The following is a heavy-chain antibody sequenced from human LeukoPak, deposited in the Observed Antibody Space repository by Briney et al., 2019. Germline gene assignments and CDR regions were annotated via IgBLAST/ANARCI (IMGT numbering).Heavy chain of an antibody. V-gene: IGHV1-69*05. J-gene: IGHJ6*03. CDR1: GGTFSSYA. D-gene: IGHD2-2*01. Sequence: SVKVSCKASGGTFSSYAISWVRQAPGQGLEWMGGIIPIFGTANYAQKFQGRVTITTDESTSTAYMGLSSLRSEDTAVYYCARGCSSTSCRAYMDVWGKGTTVTVSS. CDR2: IIPIFGTA. CDR3: ARGCSSTSCRAYMDV.